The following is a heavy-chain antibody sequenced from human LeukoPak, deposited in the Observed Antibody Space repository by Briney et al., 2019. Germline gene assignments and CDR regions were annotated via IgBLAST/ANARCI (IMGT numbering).Heavy chain of an antibody. CDR3: ARGSSGWYSHLGY. V-gene: IGHV4-59*01. Sequence: PSETLSLTCTVSGGSISSYYWSWIRQPPGKGLEWIGYIYYSGSTNYNPSLKSRVTISVDTSKNQFSLKLNSVTAADTAVYYCARGSSGWYSHLGYWGQGTLVTVSS. J-gene: IGHJ4*02. CDR2: IYYSGST. D-gene: IGHD6-19*01. CDR1: GGSISSYY.